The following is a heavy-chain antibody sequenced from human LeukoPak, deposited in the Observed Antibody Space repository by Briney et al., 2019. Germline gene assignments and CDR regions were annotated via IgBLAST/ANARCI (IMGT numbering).Heavy chain of an antibody. J-gene: IGHJ6*03. D-gene: IGHD1-14*01. CDR1: GYTFTSYD. V-gene: IGHV1-8*03. Sequence: ASVKVSCKASGYTFTSYDINWVRQATGQGLEWMGWMNPNSGNTGNAQKFQGRVTITRNTSISTAYMELSSLRSEDTAVYYCARGRRNRYYYYMDVWGKGTTVTVSS. CDR2: MNPNSGNT. CDR3: ARGRRNRYYYYMDV.